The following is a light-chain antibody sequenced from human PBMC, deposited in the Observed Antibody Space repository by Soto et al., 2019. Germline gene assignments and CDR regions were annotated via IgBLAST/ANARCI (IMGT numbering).Light chain of an antibody. J-gene: IGLJ3*02. CDR3: CSYAGFYTLV. V-gene: IGLV2-11*01. CDR1: NSDIGNYIY. Sequence: QSALTQPRSVSGSPGQSVTISCTGTNSDIGNYIYVSWHQVHPGKAPKLIIYDVTKRPSGVPDRFSGSKSGNTASLTISGLQAEDESEYYCCSYAGFYTLVFGGGTKLTVL. CDR2: DVT.